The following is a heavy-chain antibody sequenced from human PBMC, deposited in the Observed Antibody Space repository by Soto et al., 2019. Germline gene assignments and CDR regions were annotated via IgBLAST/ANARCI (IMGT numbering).Heavy chain of an antibody. CDR2: ISSNDEK. D-gene: IGHD4-17*01. CDR1: VFSFSNAIIC. J-gene: IGHJ3*02. CDR3: ARIRGTVIKWDAFDI. V-gene: IGHV2-26*01. Sequence: SGPTLVNPTYTLTLTFTFSVFSFSNAIICLILIRHPPGKALDWLAHISSNDEKSYSTSLNSRLTISKDTSKSQVVLIMTNMDPVDKAKYYCARIRGTVIKWDAFDIWGKGTMVNVSS.